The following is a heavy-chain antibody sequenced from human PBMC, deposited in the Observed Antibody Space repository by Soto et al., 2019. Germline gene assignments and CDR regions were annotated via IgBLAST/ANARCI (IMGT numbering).Heavy chain of an antibody. CDR1: GFTFSSYA. Sequence: GGSLRLSCAASGFTFSSYAMSWVRQAPGKGLEWVSAISGSGGSTYYADSVKGRFTISRDNSKNTLYLQMNSLRAEHTAVYYCAKLKGVKGYSYGYVDYWGQGTLVTVSS. CDR2: ISGSGGST. J-gene: IGHJ4*02. CDR3: AKLKGVKGYSYGYVDY. D-gene: IGHD5-18*01. V-gene: IGHV3-23*01.